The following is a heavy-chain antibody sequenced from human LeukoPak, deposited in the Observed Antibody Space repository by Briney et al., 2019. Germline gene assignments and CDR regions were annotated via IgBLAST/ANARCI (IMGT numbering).Heavy chain of an antibody. D-gene: IGHD6-13*01. CDR2: ISYDGSNK. V-gene: IGHV3-30*19. Sequence: GGSLRLSCAASGFIFSSYGMHWVRQAPGKGLEWVAVISYDGSNKYYADSVKGRFTISRDNSKNTLYLQMNSLRAEDTAVYYCARESSSWRNNWFDPWGQGTLVTVSS. J-gene: IGHJ5*02. CDR1: GFIFSSYG. CDR3: ARESSSWRNNWFDP.